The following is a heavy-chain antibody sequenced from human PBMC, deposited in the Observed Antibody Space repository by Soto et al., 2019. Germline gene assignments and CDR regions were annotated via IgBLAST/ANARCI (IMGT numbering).Heavy chain of an antibody. J-gene: IGHJ4*02. CDR3: AREGLLEAYDY. Sequence: EVQLVESGGGLVRPGGSLRLSCAASGFTFSTYEINWVRQAPGKGLERVSYISRDGNTKFYADSVKGRFTLSTDNAKDSLYLQMTSLRAEDTAVYYCAREGLLEAYDYWGPGTLVTVSS. V-gene: IGHV3-48*03. D-gene: IGHD1-1*01. CDR1: GFTFSTYE. CDR2: ISRDGNTK.